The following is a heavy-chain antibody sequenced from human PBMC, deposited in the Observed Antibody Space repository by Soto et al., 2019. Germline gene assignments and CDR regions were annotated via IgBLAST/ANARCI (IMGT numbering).Heavy chain of an antibody. D-gene: IGHD6-19*01. Sequence: PGWSLRLSCAASGFTFSSYAMSWVRQAPGKGLEWVSIISDSGDNIYYADSVKGRFTISRDNSKNTLYLQMNSLRAEDTAVYYCAKDEILVAGTVYNYGMAVWGQGTTVTVSS. V-gene: IGHV3-23*01. CDR2: ISDSGDNI. CDR1: GFTFSSYA. J-gene: IGHJ6*02. CDR3: AKDEILVAGTVYNYGMAV.